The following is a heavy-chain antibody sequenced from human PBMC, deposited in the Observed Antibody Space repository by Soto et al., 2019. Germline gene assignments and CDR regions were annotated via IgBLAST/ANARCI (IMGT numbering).Heavy chain of an antibody. CDR3: ARTVGAAYYFDF. CDR1: GDSMTKYY. V-gene: IGHV4-4*07. CDR2: IYTSGSP. J-gene: IGHJ4*02. Sequence: QVQLQESGPGLVKPSETLSLTCTVSGDSMTKYYWSWIRQPAGKGLEWIGRIYTSGSPNYNPSLKSRVTMSIDTSNIHFSLNLKSVTAADTAVYYCARTVGAAYYFDFWGQGALVTVSS. D-gene: IGHD1-26*01.